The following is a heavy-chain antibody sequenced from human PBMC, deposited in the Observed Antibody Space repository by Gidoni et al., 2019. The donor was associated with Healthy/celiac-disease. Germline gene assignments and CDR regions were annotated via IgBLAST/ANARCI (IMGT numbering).Heavy chain of an antibody. CDR3: ASRRDGYERRRGNDAFDI. Sequence: EVQLLESGGGLVQPGGSLCLSCAASGFTFSSHAMSGVRQAPGKGLEWVSAISGGGGSTYYADSVKGRFTISRDNSKNTLYLQMNSLRAEDTAVYYGASRRDGYERRRGNDAFDIWGQGTMVTVSS. D-gene: IGHD5-12*01. CDR1: GFTFSSHA. V-gene: IGHV3-23*01. J-gene: IGHJ3*02. CDR2: ISGGGGST.